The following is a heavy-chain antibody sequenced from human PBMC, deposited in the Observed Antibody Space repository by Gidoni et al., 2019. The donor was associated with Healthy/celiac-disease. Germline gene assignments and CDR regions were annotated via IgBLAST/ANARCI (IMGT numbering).Heavy chain of an antibody. V-gene: IGHV1-69*08. CDR2: IIPILGIA. Sequence: QVQLVQSGAEVKKPGSSVQVSCKASGGTFSSYTISWVRQAPGQGLEWMGRIIPILGIANYAQKFQGRVTITADKSTSTAYMELSSLRSEDTAVYYWARDYHAGSYWGQGTLVTVSS. CDR3: ARDYHAGSY. J-gene: IGHJ4*02. CDR1: GGTFSSYT. D-gene: IGHD2-2*01.